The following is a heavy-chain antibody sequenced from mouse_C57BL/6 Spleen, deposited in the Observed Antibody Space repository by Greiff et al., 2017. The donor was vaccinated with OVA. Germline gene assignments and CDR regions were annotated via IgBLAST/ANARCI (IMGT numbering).Heavy chain of an antibody. J-gene: IGHJ4*01. D-gene: IGHD1-1*01. V-gene: IGHV1-42*01. CDR3: ARVYYYGSSPFYAMDY. CDR2: INPSTGGT. CDR1: GYSFTGYY. Sequence: VQLQQSGPELVKPGASVKISCKASGYSFTGYYMNWVKQSPEKSLEWIGEINPSTGGTTYNQKFKAKATLTVDKSSSTAYMQLKSLTSEDSAVYDSARVYYYGSSPFYAMDYWGQGTSVTVSS.